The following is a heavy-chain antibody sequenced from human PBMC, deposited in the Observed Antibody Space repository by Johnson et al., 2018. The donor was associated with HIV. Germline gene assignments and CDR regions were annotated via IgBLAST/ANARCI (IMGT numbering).Heavy chain of an antibody. CDR1: GFTFSSYS. CDR3: ARDRVWFGELYAFDI. J-gene: IGHJ3*02. CDR2: ISYDGSNK. D-gene: IGHD3-10*01. V-gene: IGHV3-30-3*01. Sequence: QVQLVESGGGVVQPGRSLRLSCAASGFTFSSYSMHCVRQAPGKGLEWVAVISYDGSNKYYAYSVKGRFTISRDNSKNTLYLQMNSLRAEDTAVYYCARDRVWFGELYAFDIWGQGTMVTVSS.